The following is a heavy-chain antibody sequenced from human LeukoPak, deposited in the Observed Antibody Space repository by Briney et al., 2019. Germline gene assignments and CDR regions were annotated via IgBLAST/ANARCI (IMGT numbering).Heavy chain of an antibody. V-gene: IGHV3-21*01. CDR1: GFTFSSYS. Sequence: PGGSLRLSCAASGFTFSSYSMDWARQAPGKGLEWVSSISSSSSYIYYADSVKGRFTISRDNAKNSLYLQMNSLRAEDTAVYYCASLSRGSYIAAAGTGWFDPWGQGTLVTVSS. CDR2: ISSSSSYI. D-gene: IGHD6-13*01. J-gene: IGHJ5*02. CDR3: ASLSRGSYIAAAGTGWFDP.